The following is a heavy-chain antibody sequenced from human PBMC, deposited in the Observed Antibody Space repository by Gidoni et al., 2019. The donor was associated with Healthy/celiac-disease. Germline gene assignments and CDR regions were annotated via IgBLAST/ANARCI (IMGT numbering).Heavy chain of an antibody. CDR3: AKDGSRGGYNLGDY. CDR1: GFTFSSYG. Sequence: QVQLVESGGGVVQPGRSLRLSCAASGFTFSSYGMHWVRQAPGKGLEWVAVISYDGSNKYYADSVKGRFTISRDNSKNTLYLQMNSLRAEDTAVYYCAKDGSRGGYNLGDYWGQGTLVTVSS. V-gene: IGHV3-30*18. CDR2: ISYDGSNK. J-gene: IGHJ4*02. D-gene: IGHD5-12*01.